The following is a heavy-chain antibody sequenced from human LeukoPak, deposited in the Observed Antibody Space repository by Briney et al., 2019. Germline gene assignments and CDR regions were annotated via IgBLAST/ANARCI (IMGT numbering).Heavy chain of an antibody. CDR3: ARHYSYNGFGY. Sequence: GESLKISCKGSGYDFTAHWIAWVRQKPGKGLEWMGNINAANSDTTYSPSFQGQVTLSVDKSISTAYLQLSSLKASDTAMYYCARHYSYNGFGYWGQASPVTVSS. D-gene: IGHD5-18*01. V-gene: IGHV5-51*01. J-gene: IGHJ4*02. CDR2: INAANSDT. CDR1: GYDFTAHW.